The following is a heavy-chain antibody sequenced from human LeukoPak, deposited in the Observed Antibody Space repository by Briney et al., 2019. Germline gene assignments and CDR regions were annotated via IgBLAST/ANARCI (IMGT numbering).Heavy chain of an antibody. J-gene: IGHJ4*02. D-gene: IGHD3-3*01. CDR1: GFTFGDYA. V-gene: IGHV3-49*04. CDR2: IRSKAYGGTT. Sequence: PGGSLRLSCTASGFTFGDYAMSWVRQAPGKGLEWVGFIRSKAYGGTTEYAASVKGRFTISRDDSKSIAYLQMNSLKTEGTAVYYCTRLRFLEWLFPDYWGQGTLVTVSS. CDR3: TRLRFLEWLFPDY.